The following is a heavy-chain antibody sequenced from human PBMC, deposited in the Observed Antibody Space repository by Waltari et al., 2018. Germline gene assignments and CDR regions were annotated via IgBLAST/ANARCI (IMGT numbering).Heavy chain of an antibody. D-gene: IGHD2-21*01. V-gene: IGHV3-48*03. CDR2: IGSGFNV. CDR1: GSTFSGRH. Sequence: EGQLVESGGGLVQPGGSLRLSCVASGSTFSGRHCNWFGQSPGKGLGWRAYIGSGFNVWYSDSVKGRFTISRDNAKNSLYLQMNSLRVEDMGIYYCASDRDWAFNVWGQGTMVTVSS. J-gene: IGHJ3*01. CDR3: ASDRDWAFNV.